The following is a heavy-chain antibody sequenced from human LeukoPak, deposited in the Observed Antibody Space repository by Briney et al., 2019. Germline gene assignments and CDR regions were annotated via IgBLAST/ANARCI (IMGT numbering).Heavy chain of an antibody. Sequence: SETLCLTCTVSGGSISSYYWSWIRQPPGKGLEWIGYIYYSGSTNYNPSLKSRVTISVDTSKNQFSLKLSSVTAADTAVYYCARGCGGDCYSGRYFDYWGQGTLVTVSS. D-gene: IGHD2-21*02. V-gene: IGHV4-59*01. CDR1: GGSISSYY. CDR2: IYYSGST. J-gene: IGHJ4*02. CDR3: ARGCGGDCYSGRYFDY.